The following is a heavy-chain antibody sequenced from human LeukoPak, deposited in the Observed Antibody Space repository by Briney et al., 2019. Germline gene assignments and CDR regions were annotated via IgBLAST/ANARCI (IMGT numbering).Heavy chain of an antibody. V-gene: IGHV3-23*01. CDR1: RFTFSTYA. CDR3: AFGFDWNLPSYS. CDR2: ISISGDST. J-gene: IGHJ4*02. D-gene: IGHD3-9*01. Sequence: PGGSLRLSCAASRFTFSTYAMSWVRQAPGKGLEWVSAISISGDSTNYADSLKGRFTISRDNSKNTLYLKMNRLRAEDTAVYYCAFGFDWNLPSYSWGERTLVTVSS.